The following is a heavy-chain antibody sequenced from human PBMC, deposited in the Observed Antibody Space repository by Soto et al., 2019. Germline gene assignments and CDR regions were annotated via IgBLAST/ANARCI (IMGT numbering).Heavy chain of an antibody. D-gene: IGHD3-16*02. Sequence: SETLSLTCTVYSGSFSGYYWSWIRQPPGKGLEWIGEINHSGSTNYNPSLKSRVTISLDTSKNQFSLKLSSVTAADTAVYYCARGDYDYIWGSYRYRTDAFDIWGQGTMVTV. V-gene: IGHV4-34*01. CDR2: INHSGST. CDR1: SGSFSGYY. CDR3: ARGDYDYIWGSYRYRTDAFDI. J-gene: IGHJ3*02.